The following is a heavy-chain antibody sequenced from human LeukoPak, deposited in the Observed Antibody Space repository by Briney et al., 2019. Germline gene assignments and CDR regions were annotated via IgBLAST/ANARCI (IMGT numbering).Heavy chain of an antibody. V-gene: IGHV1-46*01. CDR1: GYTFTTYY. D-gene: IGHD1-1*01. Sequence: ASVKVSCKASGYTFTTYYMHWVRQAPGQGPEWVGVINPSDGSTSYAQKFQGRVTMTRDTSTNTVYMDLSSLRSDDTAVYSCARHSLPGTTPFDLWGQGTLVTVSS. J-gene: IGHJ4*02. CDR3: ARHSLPGTTPFDL. CDR2: INPSDGST.